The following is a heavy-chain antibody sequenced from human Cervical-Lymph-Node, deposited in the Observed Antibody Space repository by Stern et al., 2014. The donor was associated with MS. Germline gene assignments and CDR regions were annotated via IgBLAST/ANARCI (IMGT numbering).Heavy chain of an antibody. J-gene: IGHJ4*02. CDR3: ARDLAVNTGYYFDD. CDR1: GGTFSSFA. D-gene: IGHD3-22*01. V-gene: IGHV1-69*18. CDR2: IVPMFGIS. Sequence: QMQLVQSGAELKKPGSSVKVSCKASGGTFSSFAFSWVRQAPGQGLEWMGMIVPMFGISKYAQRFQGRVTITADESASVVYMELSSLRSEDTAIYFCARDLAVNTGYYFDDWGQGTLVSVSS.